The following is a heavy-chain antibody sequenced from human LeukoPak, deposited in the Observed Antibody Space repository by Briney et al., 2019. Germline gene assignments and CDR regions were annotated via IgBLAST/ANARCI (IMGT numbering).Heavy chain of an antibody. V-gene: IGHV4-31*03. D-gene: IGHD2-8*01. CDR1: GGSISSGGYY. Sequence: SETLSLTCTVSGGSISSGGYYWSWIRQHPGKGLEWIGYIYYSGSTYYNPSLKSRVTISVDTSKNQFSLKLSSVTAADTAVYYCAREPAKRLFPLNGAFDIWGQGTMVTVSS. CDR2: IYYSGST. J-gene: IGHJ3*02. CDR3: AREPAKRLFPLNGAFDI.